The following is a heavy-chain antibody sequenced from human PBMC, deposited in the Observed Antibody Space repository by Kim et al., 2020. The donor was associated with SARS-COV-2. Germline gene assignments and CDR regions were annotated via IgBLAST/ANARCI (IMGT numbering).Heavy chain of an antibody. V-gene: IGHV3-11*06. CDR3: ARDSGYSSSSDDF. D-gene: IGHD6-6*01. CDR2: ISSGGNYT. Sequence: GGSLRLSCVASGFTLTDYYMNWIRQAPGKGLEWVSYISSGGNYTKYADSVKGRFTISRDNDKNSLYLQMSSLSAEDSAVYYCARDSGYSSSSDDFWGQGT. J-gene: IGHJ4*02. CDR1: GFTLTDYY.